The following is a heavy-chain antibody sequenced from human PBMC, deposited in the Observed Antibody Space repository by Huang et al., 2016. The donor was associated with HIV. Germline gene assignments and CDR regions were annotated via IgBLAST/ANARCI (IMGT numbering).Heavy chain of an antibody. V-gene: IGHV1-69*01. CDR1: GGSFSDQI. Sequence: QVQLEQSGPAVRKPGSSVKVSCQASGGSFSDQIISWVRQAPGQRFGWMGGCIPRFRAPAYAQEFKGRVTMTADESTATIYMELNSLTSEDTAVYYCAMSLRYQYDSRSYWGRYFDYWGQGTLVTVSS. J-gene: IGHJ4*02. D-gene: IGHD3-16*01. CDR3: AMSLRYQYDSRSYWGRYFDY. CDR2: CIPRFRAP.